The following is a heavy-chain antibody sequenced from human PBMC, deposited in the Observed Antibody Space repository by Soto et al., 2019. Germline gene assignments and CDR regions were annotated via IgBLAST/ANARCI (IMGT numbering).Heavy chain of an antibody. CDR3: ARDNLEYSSSSPYYYYGMDV. D-gene: IGHD6-6*01. CDR1: GGTFSSYA. V-gene: IGHV1-69*13. Sequence: ASVKVSCKASGGTFSSYAISWVRQAPGQGLEWMGGIIPIFGTANYAQKFQGRVTITADESTSTAYMELSSLRSEDTAVYYCARDNLEYSSSSPYYYYGMDVWGQGTTVTVS. J-gene: IGHJ6*02. CDR2: IIPIFGTA.